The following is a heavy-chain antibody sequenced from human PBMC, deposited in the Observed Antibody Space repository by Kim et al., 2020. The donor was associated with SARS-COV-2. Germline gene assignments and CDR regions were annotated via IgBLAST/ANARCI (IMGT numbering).Heavy chain of an antibody. CDR2: ITYPGTT. D-gene: IGHD3-16*01. CDR1: GPSFNDYA. Sequence: SETLSLTCGAFGPSFNDYAWTWIRQPPGKGLEWIGEITYPGTTNYNTNYNPSLRGRVTISMDKSNNRTSLKLTSVTAADTAVYYCARGRYHSYERNIFDPWGRGTPVPVS. J-gene: IGHJ5*02. CDR3: ARGRYHSYERNIFDP. V-gene: IGHV4-34*01.